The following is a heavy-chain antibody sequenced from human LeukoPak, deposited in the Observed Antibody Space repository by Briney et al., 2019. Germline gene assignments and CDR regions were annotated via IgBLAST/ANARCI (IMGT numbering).Heavy chain of an antibody. J-gene: IGHJ4*02. CDR1: GFSLSTSGMC. V-gene: IGHV2-70*11. D-gene: IGHD2-15*01. Sequence: SGPAQVKPTQTLTLTCTFSGFSLSTSGMCVSWIRQPPGKALEWLARIDWDDDKYYSTSLKTRLTISKDTSKNQVVLTMTNMDPVDTATYYCARTVVVAALNYFDYWGQGTLVTVSS. CDR2: IDWDDDK. CDR3: ARTVVVAALNYFDY.